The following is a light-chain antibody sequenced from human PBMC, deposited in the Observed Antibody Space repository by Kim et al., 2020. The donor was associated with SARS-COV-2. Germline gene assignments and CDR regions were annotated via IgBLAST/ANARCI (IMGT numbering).Light chain of an antibody. CDR1: QGITNS. Sequence: DFQMTQSPSSLSVSVGDRVTITCRASQGITNSLAWYQQKPGKVPQLLIYAASALQSGVPSRFSGSGSGTDFTLTISSLQPEDVATYYCQKYNSAPWTFGQGTKVDIK. CDR2: AAS. V-gene: IGKV1-27*01. J-gene: IGKJ1*01. CDR3: QKYNSAPWT.